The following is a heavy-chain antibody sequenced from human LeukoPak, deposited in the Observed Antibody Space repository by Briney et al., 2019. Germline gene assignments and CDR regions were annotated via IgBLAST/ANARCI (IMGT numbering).Heavy chain of an antibody. CDR1: GVSINGYF. V-gene: IGHV4-59*01. J-gene: IGHJ5*02. CDR2: ISYTAST. Sequence: PSETLSLTCTVSGVSINGYFWSWIRQSPGKGLEWIGYISYTASTSINPSLKSRVTMSIDSSKNQLSLKLQSVTAADTAVYYCASEVEEQLSSWFDHWGQGSLVIVSS. D-gene: IGHD1-26*01. CDR3: ASEVEEQLSSWFDH.